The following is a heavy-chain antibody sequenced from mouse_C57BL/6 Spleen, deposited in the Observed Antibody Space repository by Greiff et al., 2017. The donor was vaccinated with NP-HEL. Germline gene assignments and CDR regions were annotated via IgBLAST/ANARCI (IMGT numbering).Heavy chain of an antibody. CDR1: GFTFSDYY. Sequence: EVNLVESEGGLVQPGSSMKLSCTASGFTFSDYYMAWVRQVPEKGLEWVANINYDGSSTYYLDSLKSRFIISRDNAKNILYLQMSSLKSEDTATYYCARDRTGTGFDYWGQGTTLTVSS. J-gene: IGHJ2*01. CDR3: ARDRTGTGFDY. D-gene: IGHD4-1*01. V-gene: IGHV5-16*01. CDR2: INYDGSST.